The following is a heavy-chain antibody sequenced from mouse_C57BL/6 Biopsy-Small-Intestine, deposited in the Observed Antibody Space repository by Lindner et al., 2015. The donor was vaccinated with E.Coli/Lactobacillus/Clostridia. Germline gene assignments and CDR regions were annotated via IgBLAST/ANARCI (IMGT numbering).Heavy chain of an antibody. CDR1: GYTFTDYW. Sequence: VQLQESGAELMKPGASVKLSCKATGYTFTDYWIEWIQQRPGHGLEWVGEILPGSDNTNHNEKFKGKATFTADTSSNTAYLQLSSLTTEDSAIYYCARWGYYFDYWGQGTTLTVSS. CDR2: ILPGSDNT. V-gene: IGHV1-9*01. J-gene: IGHJ2*01. CDR3: ARWGYYFDY.